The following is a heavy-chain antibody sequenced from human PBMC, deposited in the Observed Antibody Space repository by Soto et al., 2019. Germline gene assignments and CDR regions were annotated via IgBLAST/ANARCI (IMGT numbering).Heavy chain of an antibody. Sequence: PGESLKISCQGSGYSFTSYWIGWVRQMPGKGLEWMGIIYPGDSDTRYSPSFQGQVTISADKSISTAYLQWSSLKASDTAMYYCARLGGGSYRDYGMDVWGQGTTVTVSS. CDR2: IYPGDSDT. J-gene: IGHJ6*02. CDR1: GYSFTSYW. V-gene: IGHV5-51*01. CDR3: ARLGGGSYRDYGMDV. D-gene: IGHD1-26*01.